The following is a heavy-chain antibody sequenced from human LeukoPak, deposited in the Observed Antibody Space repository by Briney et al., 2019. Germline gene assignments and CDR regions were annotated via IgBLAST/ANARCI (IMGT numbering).Heavy chain of an antibody. D-gene: IGHD3-10*01. CDR3: AREGTMVRGVIHC. CDR1: GFTFSSYG. CDR2: IWYDGSNK. V-gene: IGHV3-30*19. Sequence: GRSLRLSCAASGFTFSSYGMHWVRQAPGKGLEWVAVIWYDGSNKYYADSVKGRFTISRDNSKNTLYLQMNSLRAEDTAVYYCAREGTMVRGVIHCWGQGTLVTVSS. J-gene: IGHJ4*02.